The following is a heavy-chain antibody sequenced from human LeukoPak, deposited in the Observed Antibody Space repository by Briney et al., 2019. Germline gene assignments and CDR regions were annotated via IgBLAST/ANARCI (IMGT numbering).Heavy chain of an antibody. V-gene: IGHV1-46*01. D-gene: IGHD5-18*01. CDR1: GYTFTNYN. Sequence: ASVKVSCKASGYTFTNYNIHWVRQAPGQGLEWMGIINPSGGSTSYAQKFQGRVTMTRDTSTNTVYMELSSLRSEDTAVYYCAREGRGYSYGYWGQGTLVTVSS. J-gene: IGHJ4*02. CDR3: AREGRGYSYGY. CDR2: INPSGGST.